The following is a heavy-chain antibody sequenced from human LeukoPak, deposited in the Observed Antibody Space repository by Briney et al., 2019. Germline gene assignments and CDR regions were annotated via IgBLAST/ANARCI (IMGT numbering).Heavy chain of an antibody. CDR3: ARDPLHSSNYLRP. V-gene: IGHV7-4-1*02. D-gene: IGHD6-13*01. CDR2: INTNTGDS. Sequence: ASVKVSCTASGYTFTDYAINWVRQAPGQGLQWMGWINTNTGDSTYTKDFRGRFGFSLDTSVNTANLHNNSLKVEDTAVYFCARDPLHSSNYLRPWGQGTLVTVSS. CDR1: GYTFTDYA. J-gene: IGHJ5*02.